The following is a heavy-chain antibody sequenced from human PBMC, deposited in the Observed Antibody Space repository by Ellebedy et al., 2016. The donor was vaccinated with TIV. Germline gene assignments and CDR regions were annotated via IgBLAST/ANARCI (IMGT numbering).Heavy chain of an antibody. Sequence: PGGSLRLSCAASGFTFTRFAMSWVRQAPGKGLEWVLGINSRGSTTYYADSVKGRFTISRDNSKNTLYLQMNSLRAEDTGIYYCVKDQIAGDGRWVFDLWGQGTVVTVSS. V-gene: IGHV3-23*01. CDR3: VKDQIAGDGRWVFDL. J-gene: IGHJ3*01. CDR2: INSRGSTT. CDR1: GFTFTRFA. D-gene: IGHD5-24*01.